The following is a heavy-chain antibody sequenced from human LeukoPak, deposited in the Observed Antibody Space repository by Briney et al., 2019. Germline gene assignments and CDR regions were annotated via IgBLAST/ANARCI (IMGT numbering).Heavy chain of an antibody. D-gene: IGHD3-22*01. V-gene: IGHV1-46*01. CDR2: INPSGGST. J-gene: IGHJ3*02. CDR3: ARDGYDSNGYDAFDI. CDR1: GYTFTSYS. Sequence: GASVKVSCKASGYTFTSYSMHWVRQAPGQGLEWMGIINPSGGSTSYAQKFQGRVTMTRNTSISTAYMELSSLRSEDTAVYYCARDGYDSNGYDAFDIWGQGTMVTVSS.